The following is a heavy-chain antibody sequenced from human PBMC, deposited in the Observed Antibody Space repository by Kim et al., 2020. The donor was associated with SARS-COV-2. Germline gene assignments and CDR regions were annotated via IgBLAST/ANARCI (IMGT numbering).Heavy chain of an antibody. CDR3: ARDVVAASSYDAFDI. Sequence: QGFTGRFVFSLDTSVSTAYLQISSLKAEDTAVYYCARDVVAASSYDAFDIWGQGTMVTVSS. D-gene: IGHD2-15*01. V-gene: IGHV7-4-1*02. J-gene: IGHJ3*02.